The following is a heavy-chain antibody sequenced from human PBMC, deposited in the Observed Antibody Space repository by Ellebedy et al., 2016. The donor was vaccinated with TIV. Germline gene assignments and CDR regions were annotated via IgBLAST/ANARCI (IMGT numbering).Heavy chain of an antibody. CDR2: ISNTGSRT. Sequence: PGGSLRLSCAASGFTFSSYAMSWVRHAPGKGLEWVSTISNTGSRTYYADSVEGRFIIPRDNSKKTLYLQMNSLRDEDTAVYYCAKGRGGGSDSSAPRYYFDYWGLGTLVTVSS. D-gene: IGHD3-22*01. CDR1: GFTFSSYA. CDR3: AKGRGGGSDSSAPRYYFDY. J-gene: IGHJ4*02. V-gene: IGHV3-23*01.